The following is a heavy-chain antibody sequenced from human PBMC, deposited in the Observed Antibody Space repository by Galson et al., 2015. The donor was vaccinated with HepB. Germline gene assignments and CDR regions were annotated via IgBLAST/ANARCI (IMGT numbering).Heavy chain of an antibody. CDR3: ARSITIFGVVMN. CDR1: GGSISSSSYY. V-gene: IGHV4-61*05. Sequence: SETLSLTCTVSGGSISSSSYYWGWIRQPPGKGLEWIGYIYYSGSTNYNPSLKSRLTISVDMSKNQFFLNLSSVTAADTAVYYCARSITIFGVVMNWGQGTLVTVSS. J-gene: IGHJ1*01. D-gene: IGHD3-3*01. CDR2: IYYSGST.